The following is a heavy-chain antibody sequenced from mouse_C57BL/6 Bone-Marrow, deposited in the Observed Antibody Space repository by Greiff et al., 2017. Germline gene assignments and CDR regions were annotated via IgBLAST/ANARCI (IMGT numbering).Heavy chain of an antibody. CDR2: IYYSGTI. CDR1: GISFTTGNYR. CDR3: ARDRGSSYGAMDY. Sequence: EVKLQESGPGLVKPSQTVFLTCTVTGISFTTGNYRWSWLRQFPGNKLEWIGYIYYSGTITSNPFLTSRTTITRDTPKNQVFLEMKSLTAEDAASCYCARDRGSSYGAMDYWGQGTSVTVSS. J-gene: IGHJ4*01. D-gene: IGHD1-1*01. V-gene: IGHV3-5*01.